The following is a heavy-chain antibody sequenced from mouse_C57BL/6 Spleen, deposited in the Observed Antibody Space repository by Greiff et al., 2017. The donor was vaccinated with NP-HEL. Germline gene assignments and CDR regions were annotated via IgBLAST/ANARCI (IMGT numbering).Heavy chain of an antibody. CDR2: ISSGSSTI. Sequence: EVQLVESGGGLVKPGGSLKLSCAASGFTFSDYGMHWVRQAPEKGLEWVAYISSGSSTIYYADTVKGRFTISRDNAKNTLFLQMTSLRSEDTAMYYWARPDYYGSSWFAYWGQGTLVTVSA. CDR3: ARPDYYGSSWFAY. J-gene: IGHJ3*01. CDR1: GFTFSDYG. D-gene: IGHD1-1*01. V-gene: IGHV5-17*01.